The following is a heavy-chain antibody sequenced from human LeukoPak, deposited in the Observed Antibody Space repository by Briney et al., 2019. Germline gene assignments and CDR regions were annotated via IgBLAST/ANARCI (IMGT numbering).Heavy chain of an antibody. J-gene: IGHJ5*02. CDR2: IYYSGST. CDR1: GGSISSSSYY. V-gene: IGHV4-39*02. Sequence: SETLSLTCSVSGGSISSSSYYWGWIRQPPGKGLEWIGSIYYSGSTYYNPSLKSRVTISVDTSKNQFSLKLSSVTAADTAVYYCAREGLNMVRGVIPKEAWGWFDPWGQGALVTVSS. D-gene: IGHD3-10*01. CDR3: AREGLNMVRGVIPKEAWGWFDP.